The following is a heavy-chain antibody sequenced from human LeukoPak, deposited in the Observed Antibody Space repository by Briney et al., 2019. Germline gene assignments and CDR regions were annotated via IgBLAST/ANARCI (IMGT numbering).Heavy chain of an antibody. D-gene: IGHD6-13*01. Sequence: PSETLSLTCTVSGGSISSYFWSWLRQPPGKGLEWIGYIYYSGSTNYNPSLKSRVTISVDTSKNQFTLKLSSVTAADTAVYYCARGTSSPSVGYYYYGMDVWGQGTTVTVSS. CDR2: IYYSGST. J-gene: IGHJ6*02. CDR1: GGSISSYF. V-gene: IGHV4-59*01. CDR3: ARGTSSPSVGYYYYGMDV.